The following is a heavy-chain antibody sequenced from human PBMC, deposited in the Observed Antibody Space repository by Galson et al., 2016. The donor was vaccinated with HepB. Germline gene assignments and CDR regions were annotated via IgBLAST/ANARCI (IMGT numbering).Heavy chain of an antibody. CDR2: IYYSGST. CDR1: GGSISSGTYY. CDR3: ARDRGVDAGEWGY. Sequence: TLSLTCTVSGGSISSGTYYWSRIRQHPGKGLEWIGYIYYSGSTYYNPSLKSRVTISVDTSKNQFSLKLSSVTAADTAVYYCARDRGVDAGEWGYWGQGTLVTVSS. D-gene: IGHD7-27*01. J-gene: IGHJ4*02. V-gene: IGHV4-31*03.